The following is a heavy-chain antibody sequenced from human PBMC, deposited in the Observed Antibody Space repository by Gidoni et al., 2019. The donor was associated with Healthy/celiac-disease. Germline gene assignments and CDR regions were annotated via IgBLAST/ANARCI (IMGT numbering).Heavy chain of an antibody. CDR1: GFTFSSYA. Sequence: EVQLLESGGGLVQPGGSLRLSCAASGFTFSSYAMSWVRQVPGKGLEWVSAISGSGGSTYYADSVKGRFTISRDNSKNTLYLQMNSLRAEDTAVYYCAKWRWGYYDSSGYAFDIWGQGTMVTVSS. CDR2: ISGSGGST. D-gene: IGHD3-22*01. V-gene: IGHV3-23*01. J-gene: IGHJ3*02. CDR3: AKWRWGYYDSSGYAFDI.